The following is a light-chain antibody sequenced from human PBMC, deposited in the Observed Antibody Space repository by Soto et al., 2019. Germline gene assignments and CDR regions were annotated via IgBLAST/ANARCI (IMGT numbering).Light chain of an antibody. CDR3: SSYTSSSTF. CDR1: SSDVGGYNY. V-gene: IGLV2-14*01. Sequence: QSALTQPASVSGSPGQSITISCTGTSSDVGGYNYVSWYQQHPGKAPKLMIYDVSNRPSGVSNRFSGSKSCNTASLTISGLQAEDEADYYCSSYTSSSTFFGGGTKLTVL. J-gene: IGLJ2*01. CDR2: DVS.